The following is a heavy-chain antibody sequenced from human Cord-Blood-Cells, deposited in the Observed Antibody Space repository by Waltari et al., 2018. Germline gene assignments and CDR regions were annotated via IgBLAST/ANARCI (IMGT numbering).Heavy chain of an antibody. D-gene: IGHD6-13*01. CDR2: IIPIFGTA. CDR3: ATPGPGYSSSWYPYYYGMDV. V-gene: IGHV1-69*06. CDR1: GGTFSSYA. J-gene: IGHJ6*02. Sequence: KKPGSSVKVSCKASGGTFSSYAISWVRQAPGQGLEWMGGIIPIFGTANYAQKFQGRVTITADKSTSTAYMELSSLRSEDTAVYYCATPGPGYSSSWYPYYYGMDVWGQGTTVTVSS.